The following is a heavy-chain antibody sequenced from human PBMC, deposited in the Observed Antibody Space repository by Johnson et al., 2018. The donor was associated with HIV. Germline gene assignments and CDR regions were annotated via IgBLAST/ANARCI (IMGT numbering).Heavy chain of an antibody. J-gene: IGHJ3*02. CDR1: GFTFSSSW. V-gene: IGHV3-7*01. Sequence: VQLVESGGGLVQPGGSLRLSCAASGFTFSSSWMSWVRQAPGRGLEWVANIKQDGSEKFYVDSVKGRFTISRDNAKNSLYLQMNSLRAEDTAVYYCARAMRWPNSFDIRGQGTMVTVSS. CDR3: ARAMRWPNSFDI. CDR2: IKQDGSEK. D-gene: IGHD5-24*01.